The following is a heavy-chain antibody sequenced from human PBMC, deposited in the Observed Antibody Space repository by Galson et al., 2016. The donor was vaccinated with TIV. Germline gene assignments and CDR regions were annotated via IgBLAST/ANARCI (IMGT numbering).Heavy chain of an antibody. CDR1: GYTFTSYD. D-gene: IGHD4-17*01. CDR2: MNPNSGNT. Sequence: SVKVSCKASGYTFTSYDINWVRQATGQGLEWMGWMNPNSGNTGYAQKFRGRVTMTRNTSVRTAYMELSSLRSADTAVYHCARSGDYGDYWGQGTLVTVSS. V-gene: IGHV1-8*02. CDR3: ARSGDYGDY. J-gene: IGHJ4*02.